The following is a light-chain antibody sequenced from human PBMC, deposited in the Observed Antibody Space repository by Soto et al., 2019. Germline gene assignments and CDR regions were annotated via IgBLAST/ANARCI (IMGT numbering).Light chain of an antibody. J-gene: IGKJ1*01. CDR1: QSISSY. V-gene: IGKV1-39*01. CDR2: TAS. Sequence: DIQMTQSPSSLSASVGDRVTITCRASQSISSYLNWYQQKPGKAPNLLIYTASNLQSGVPSRFSGSGSGTDFTLTISSLQPEDFATYYCQQTYTLPRTFGQGTKVDIK. CDR3: QQTYTLPRT.